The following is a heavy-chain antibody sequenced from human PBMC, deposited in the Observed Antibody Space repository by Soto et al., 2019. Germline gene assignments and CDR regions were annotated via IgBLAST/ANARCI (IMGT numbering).Heavy chain of an antibody. CDR1: GFTFSDYY. V-gene: IGHV3-11*01. Sequence: PGGSLRLSCAASGFTFSDYYMSWIRQAPGKGLEWVSYISSSGSTIYYADSVKGRFTISRDNAKNSLYLQMNSLRAEDTAVYYCARDLISYYYDSSGYYPLAFDIWGQGTMVTVSS. J-gene: IGHJ3*02. CDR3: ARDLISYYYDSSGYYPLAFDI. D-gene: IGHD3-22*01. CDR2: ISSSGSTI.